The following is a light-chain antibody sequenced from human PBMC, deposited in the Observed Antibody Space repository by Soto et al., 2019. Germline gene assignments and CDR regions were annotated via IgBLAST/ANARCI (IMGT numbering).Light chain of an antibody. CDR2: DVT. Sequence: QSVLTQPASVSGSPGQSITISFTGTSSDVGGYNYVSWYQQLPGKAPKLMIYDVTNRPSGVSNRFSGSKSGNTASLTISGLQADDEAYYYCSSYTSGSTLVVFGGGTKLTVL. CDR3: SSYTSGSTLVV. J-gene: IGLJ2*01. V-gene: IGLV2-14*03. CDR1: SSDVGGYNY.